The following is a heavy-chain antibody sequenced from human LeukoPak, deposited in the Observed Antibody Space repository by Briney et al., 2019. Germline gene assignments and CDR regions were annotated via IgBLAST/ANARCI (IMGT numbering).Heavy chain of an antibody. CDR1: GGSISSSSYY. D-gene: IGHD5-24*01. V-gene: IGHV4-39*07. CDR3: ARDRDGYNYDY. CDR2: IYYSGST. J-gene: IGHJ4*02. Sequence: NPSETLSLTCTVSGGSISSSSYYWGWIRQPPGKGLEWIGSIYYSGSTYYNPSLKSRVTISVDTSKNQFSLKLSSVTAADTAVYYCARDRDGYNYDYWGQGTLVTVSS.